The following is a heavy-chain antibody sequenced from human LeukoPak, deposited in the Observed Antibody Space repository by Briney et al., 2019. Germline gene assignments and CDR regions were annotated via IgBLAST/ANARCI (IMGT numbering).Heavy chain of an antibody. Sequence: GGSLRLSCAASGFTFSSNAMHWVRQAAGKGLEWVALTSYDGSNKYYADSVKGRFTISRDNAKNSLYLQMNSLRAEDTAVYYCARDYDSLTGTSAFDPWGQGTLVTVSS. V-gene: IGHV3-30*04. D-gene: IGHD1-7*01. CDR1: GFTFSSNA. J-gene: IGHJ5*02. CDR3: ARDYDSLTGTSAFDP. CDR2: TSYDGSNK.